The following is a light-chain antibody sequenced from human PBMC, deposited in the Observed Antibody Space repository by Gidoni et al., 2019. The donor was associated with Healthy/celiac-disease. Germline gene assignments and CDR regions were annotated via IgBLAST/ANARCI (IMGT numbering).Light chain of an antibody. CDR2: SNN. J-gene: IGLJ1*01. CDR3: AAWDDSLNGRYV. V-gene: IGLV1-44*01. CDR1: SSHIGSNP. Sequence: QSVLTQPPSASGTPGQRVTISCSGSSSHIGSNPVNWYQQLPGTAPTLLIYSNNQRPSGVPDRFSGSKSGTSASLAISGLQSEDEADYYCAAWDDSLNGRYVFGTGTKVTVL.